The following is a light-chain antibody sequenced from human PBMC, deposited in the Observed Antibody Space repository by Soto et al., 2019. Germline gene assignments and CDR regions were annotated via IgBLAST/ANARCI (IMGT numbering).Light chain of an antibody. CDR1: QGVSSY. CDR2: AAS. V-gene: IGKV1-9*01. CDR3: QQVNSYPLT. J-gene: IGKJ4*01. Sequence: ILLTQAVSALSTSIEDRDTITCRARQGVSSYLAWYQQKPGKAPKLLIYAASTLQSGVPSRFSGSGSGTDFTLTISILQHEDFATYYCQQVNSYPLTCGGGT.